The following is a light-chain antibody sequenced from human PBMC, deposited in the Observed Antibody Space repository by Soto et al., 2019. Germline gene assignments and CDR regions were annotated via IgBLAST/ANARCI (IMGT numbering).Light chain of an antibody. CDR3: HHYGSSPPRT. V-gene: IGKV3-20*01. CDR1: QSVSSSY. J-gene: IGKJ2*01. Sequence: EIVLTQSPGTLSLSPGERATLSCRASQSVSSSYLAWYQQKPGQAPRLLIYGASSRATGIPDRFSGSGSGTDFTLTISRLEPEDFAVYYCHHYGSSPPRTFGQGTQLESK. CDR2: GAS.